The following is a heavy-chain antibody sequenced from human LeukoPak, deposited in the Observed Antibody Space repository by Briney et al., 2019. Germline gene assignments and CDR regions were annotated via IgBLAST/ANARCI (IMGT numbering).Heavy chain of an antibody. J-gene: IGHJ5*02. CDR1: GYTFTSYG. CDR3: ARDLPAVGRSYGRMNWFDP. Sequence: ASVKVSCKASGYTFTSYGISWVRQAPGQGLEWMGWISAYNGNTNYAQKLQGRVTMTTDTSTSTAYMELRSLRSDDTAVYYCARDLPAVGRSYGRMNWFDPWGRGTLVTVSS. D-gene: IGHD5-18*01. CDR2: ISAYNGNT. V-gene: IGHV1-18*01.